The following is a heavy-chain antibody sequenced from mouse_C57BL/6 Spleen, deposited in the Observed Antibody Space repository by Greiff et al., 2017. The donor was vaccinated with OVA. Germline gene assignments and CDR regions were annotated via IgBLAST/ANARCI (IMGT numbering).Heavy chain of an antibody. Sequence: FVVELVRLGAQVKLPSTPLGSNTITPYMTWLNQRLEQGLEWIGRIDPANGNTKYAPKFQGKATMTADTSSNTAYLQLSSLTSEDTAIYYCARYYYGSFDYWGQGTTLTVSS. CDR2: IDPANGNT. J-gene: IGHJ2*01. D-gene: IGHD1-1*01. CDR1: GSNTITPY. V-gene: IGHV14-3*01. CDR3: ARYYYGSFDY.